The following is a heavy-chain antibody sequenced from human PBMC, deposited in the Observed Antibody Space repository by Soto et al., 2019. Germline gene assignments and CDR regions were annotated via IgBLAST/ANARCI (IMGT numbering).Heavy chain of an antibody. CDR2: INAGNGNT. CDR1: GYTFTSYA. D-gene: IGHD6-13*01. V-gene: IGHV1-3*01. Sequence: ASVKVSCKASGYTFTSYAMHWVRQAPGQRLEWMGWINAGNGNTKYSQKFQGRVTISRDTSASTAYMELSSLRSEDTAVYYGARGGEAFLAAAGFGGWFDPWGQGTLVTVSS. J-gene: IGHJ5*02. CDR3: ARGGEAFLAAAGFGGWFDP.